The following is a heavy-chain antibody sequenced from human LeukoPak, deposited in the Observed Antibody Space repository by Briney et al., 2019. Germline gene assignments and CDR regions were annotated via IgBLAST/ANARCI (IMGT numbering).Heavy chain of an antibody. J-gene: IGHJ4*02. V-gene: IGHV4-34*01. CDR2: INHSGST. D-gene: IGHD3-16*02. Sequence: SETLSLTCAVYGGSFSGYYWSWIRQPPGKGLEWIGEINHSGSTNYNPSLKSRVTISVDTSKNQFSLKLSSVTAADTAVYFCARGLRYDYVWGSYRYYFDQWGQGTLVTVSS. CDR3: ARGLRYDYVWGSYRYYFDQ. CDR1: GGSFSGYY.